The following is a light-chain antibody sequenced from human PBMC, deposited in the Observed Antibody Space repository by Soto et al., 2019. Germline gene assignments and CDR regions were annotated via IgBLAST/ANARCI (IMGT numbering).Light chain of an antibody. CDR3: QVWDSDTACF. Sequence: SYELTQPLSVSVDLGQTARITCGGNNIGSKNVHWYQQKPGQAPVLVIYRDSDRPSGIPERFSGSNSGNTAPLTISRAQAGDEADYYCQVWDSDTACFFGTGTKLTVL. CDR1: NIGSKN. V-gene: IGLV3-9*01. CDR2: RDS. J-gene: IGLJ1*01.